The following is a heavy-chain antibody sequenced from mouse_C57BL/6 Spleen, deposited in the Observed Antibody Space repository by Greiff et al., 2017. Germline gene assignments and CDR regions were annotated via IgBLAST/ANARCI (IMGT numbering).Heavy chain of an antibody. Sequence: VQLQQPGAELVKPGASVKLSCKASGYTFTSYWMQWVKQRPGQGLEWIGEIDPSDSYTNYTHKFKGKATLTIDTSSSTAYMQLSSLTSGDSAVYYCARGFVPSDLDYWGQGTTLTVSS. CDR2: IDPSDSYT. J-gene: IGHJ2*01. CDR1: GYTFTSYW. CDR3: ARGFVPSDLDY. V-gene: IGHV1-50*01.